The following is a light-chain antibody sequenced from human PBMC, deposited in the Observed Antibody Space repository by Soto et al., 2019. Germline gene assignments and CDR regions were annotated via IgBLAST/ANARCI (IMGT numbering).Light chain of an antibody. V-gene: IGLV2-8*01. Sequence: QSALTQPPSASGSPRQSVAISCTGTSSDVGGYNYVSWYQQHPGKAPKLMIYEVNNRPSGVPDRFPGSKSGNTASLTVSGLQAEDEADYYCSSYAGSSNVFGTGTKVTVL. CDR1: SSDVGGYNY. CDR3: SSYAGSSNV. CDR2: EVN. J-gene: IGLJ1*01.